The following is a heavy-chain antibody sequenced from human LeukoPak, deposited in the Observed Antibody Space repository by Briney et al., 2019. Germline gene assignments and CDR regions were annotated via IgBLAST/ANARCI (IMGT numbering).Heavy chain of an antibody. V-gene: IGHV4-34*01. CDR3: ARILTIFGVVIPSYYFDY. CDR1: GGSFSGYY. J-gene: IGHJ4*02. D-gene: IGHD3-3*01. CDR2: IYYSGST. Sequence: SETLSLTCAVYGGSFSGYYWSWIRQPPGKGLEWIGSIYYSGSTYYNPSLKSRVTISVDTSKNQFSLKLSSVTAADTAVYYCARILTIFGVVIPSYYFDYWGQGTLVTVSS.